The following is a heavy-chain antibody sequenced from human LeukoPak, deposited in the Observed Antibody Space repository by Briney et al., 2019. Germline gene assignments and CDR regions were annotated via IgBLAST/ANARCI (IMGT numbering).Heavy chain of an antibody. Sequence: GGSLRLSCAASGFTFSSYSMNWVRQAPGKGLEWVSSISSSSSYIYYADSVKGRFTISRDNAKNSLYLQMNSLRAEDTAVYYCATLTFGGVITPDYWGQGTLVTVSS. D-gene: IGHD3-16*02. V-gene: IGHV3-21*01. J-gene: IGHJ4*02. CDR2: ISSSSSYI. CDR3: ATLTFGGVITPDY. CDR1: GFTFSSYS.